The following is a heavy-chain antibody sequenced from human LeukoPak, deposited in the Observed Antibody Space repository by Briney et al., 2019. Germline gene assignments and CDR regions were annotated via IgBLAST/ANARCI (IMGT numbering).Heavy chain of an antibody. D-gene: IGHD3-22*01. V-gene: IGHV3-23*01. CDR3: AKRHYYGSSGPTDY. J-gene: IGHJ4*02. CDR1: GFTFSSYG. CDR2: ISGSGGST. Sequence: GGSLRLSCAASGFTFSSYGMSWVRQAPGKGLEWVSAISGSGGSTYYADSVKGRFTISRDNSKNTLYLQMNSLRAEDTAVYYCAKRHYYGSSGPTDYWGQGTLVTVSS.